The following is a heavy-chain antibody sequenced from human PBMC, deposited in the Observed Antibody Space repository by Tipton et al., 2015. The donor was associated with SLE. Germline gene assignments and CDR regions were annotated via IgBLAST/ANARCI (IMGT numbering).Heavy chain of an antibody. CDR3: AVSLLGWYYFDY. CDR2: INHSGST. V-gene: IGHV4-34*01. D-gene: IGHD3-3*01. J-gene: IGHJ4*02. CDR1: GGSFSGYY. Sequence: TLSLTCAVYGGSFSGYYWSWIRQPPGKGLEWIGEINHSGSTNYNPSLKSRVTISVDTSKNQFSLQLNSVTPEDTAVYYCAVSLLGWYYFDYWGQGTLVTVSS.